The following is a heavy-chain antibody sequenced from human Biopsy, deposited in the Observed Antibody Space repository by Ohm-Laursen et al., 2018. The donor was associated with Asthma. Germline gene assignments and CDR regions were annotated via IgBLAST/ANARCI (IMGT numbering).Heavy chain of an antibody. D-gene: IGHD1-7*01. CDR3: AKDARSYIRNYHDIDF. Sequence: SLRLSCSASGFSFSSYGMHWVRQAPGKGLEWVAVISYDGTNTFSADSVRGRFTVSRDNSRNTLYLQLNSLRAEDTAVYYCAKDARSYIRNYHDIDFWGQGTLVTVAS. V-gene: IGHV3-30*18. CDR2: ISYDGTNT. J-gene: IGHJ4*02. CDR1: GFSFSSYG.